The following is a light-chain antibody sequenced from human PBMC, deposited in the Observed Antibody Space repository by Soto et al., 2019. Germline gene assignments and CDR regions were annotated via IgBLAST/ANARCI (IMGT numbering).Light chain of an antibody. CDR2: EVT. J-gene: IGLJ2*01. V-gene: IGLV2-8*01. CDR3: CSSAGSNNFVL. CDR1: SSDVGYYNY. Sequence: QSALTQPPSASGSPGQSVTISCTGTSSDVGYYNYVSWYQQHPGKAPKLMIYEVTNRPSGVPDRFSGSKSGNTASLTVSGLQAEDEADYYCCSSAGSNNFVLFGGGTKLTVL.